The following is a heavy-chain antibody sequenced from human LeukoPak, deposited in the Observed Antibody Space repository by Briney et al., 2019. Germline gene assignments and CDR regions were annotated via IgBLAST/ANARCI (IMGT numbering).Heavy chain of an antibody. CDR2: ISGSGGST. J-gene: IGHJ6*03. V-gene: IGHV3-23*01. D-gene: IGHD1-26*01. CDR3: AKDSKIVGPTFRSYHYMDV. Sequence: GGSLRLSCAASGFTFSSYSMNWVRQAPGKGLEWVSGISGSGGSTYYADSVKGRFTISRDNSKKTLYLQMNSPRAEDTAVYYCAKDSKIVGPTFRSYHYMDVWGKGTTVTVSS. CDR1: GFTFSSYS.